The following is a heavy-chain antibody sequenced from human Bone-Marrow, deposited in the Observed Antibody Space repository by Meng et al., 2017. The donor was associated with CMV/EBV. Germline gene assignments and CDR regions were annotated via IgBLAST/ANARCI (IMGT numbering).Heavy chain of an antibody. V-gene: IGHV1-69*05. Sequence: SVKVSCKASGGTFSSYAISWVRQAPGQGLEWMGGIIPIFGTANYAQKFQGRVTMTRDTSTSTVYMELSSLRSEDTAVYYCARERAVVVISTTGGMDVWGQGTTVTVSS. J-gene: IGHJ6*02. CDR3: ARERAVVVISTTGGMDV. D-gene: IGHD2-21*01. CDR1: GGTFSSYA. CDR2: IIPIFGTA.